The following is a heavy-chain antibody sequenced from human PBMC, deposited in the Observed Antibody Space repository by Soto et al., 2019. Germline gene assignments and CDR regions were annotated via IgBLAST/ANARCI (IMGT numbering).Heavy chain of an antibody. CDR3: ARDPPHHFHTLSDYYYYGMDV. V-gene: IGHV3-30-3*01. D-gene: IGHD1-26*01. J-gene: IGHJ6*02. CDR1: GFTFSSHA. Sequence: QVQLVESGGGVVQPGRSLRLSCAASGFTFSSHAMHWVRQAPGKGLEWVAVISYDGSKKYYADSVKGRFTISRDNSKNTLYLQMNSLRAEDTAVYYCARDPPHHFHTLSDYYYYGMDVWGQGTTVTVSS. CDR2: ISYDGSKK.